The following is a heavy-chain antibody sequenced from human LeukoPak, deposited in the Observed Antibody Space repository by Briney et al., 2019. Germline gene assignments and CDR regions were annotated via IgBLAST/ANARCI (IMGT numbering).Heavy chain of an antibody. CDR1: GYTFTYYY. CDR3: ARKAGGSYRLDY. CDR2: IHPSGGST. J-gene: IGHJ4*02. D-gene: IGHD1-26*01. Sequence: ASVKVSCKASGYTFTYYYMHWVRQAPGQGLEWMGIIHPSGGSTSYAQKFQGRVTMTRDTSTSTVYMELSSLRSEDTAVYYCARKAGGSYRLDYWGQGTLVTVSS. V-gene: IGHV1-46*01.